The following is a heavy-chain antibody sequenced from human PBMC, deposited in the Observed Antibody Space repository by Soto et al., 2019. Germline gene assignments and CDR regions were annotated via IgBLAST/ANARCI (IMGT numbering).Heavy chain of an antibody. CDR3: ARAGGLGAVAVDY. D-gene: IGHD6-19*01. J-gene: IGHJ4*02. CDR1: CGSISSGGYP. CDR2: IYHSGST. V-gene: IGHV4-30-2*01. Sequence: SETLSLTCAVSCGSISSGGYPWSWIRQPPGKGLEWIGYIYHSGSTYYNPSLKSRVTISVDRSKNQFSLKLSSVTAADTAVYYCARAGGLGAVAVDYWGQGTLVTVSS.